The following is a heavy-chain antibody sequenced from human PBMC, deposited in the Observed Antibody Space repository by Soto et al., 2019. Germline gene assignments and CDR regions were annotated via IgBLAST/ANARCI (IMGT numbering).Heavy chain of an antibody. CDR2: IMPIFGTA. D-gene: IGHD2-2*01. CDR1: GYTFTGYY. Sequence: SVKVACKASGYTFTGYYLHLVRKDPGQGLEWMGGIMPIFGTANYAQKFQGRVTITADESTSTAYMGLSSLRSEDTAVYYCARDALGYCISTSCYARMVYCFDPWGQGTLVTVSS. V-gene: IGHV1-69*13. CDR3: ARDALGYCISTSCYARMVYCFDP. J-gene: IGHJ5*02.